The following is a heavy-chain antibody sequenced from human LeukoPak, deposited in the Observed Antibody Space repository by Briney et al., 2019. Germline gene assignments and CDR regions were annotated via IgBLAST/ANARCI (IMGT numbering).Heavy chain of an antibody. CDR1: GYTFTNYY. CDR2: INPSGGST. Sequence: ASVKVSCKASGYTFTNYYMHWVRQAPGQGLEWMGIINPSGGSTTYAQKFQGRVTMTRDTSTSTVYMELSGLRSEDAAVYYCARDLSGNKYGHFDYWGQGTLVTVSS. D-gene: IGHD1-26*01. CDR3: ARDLSGNKYGHFDY. J-gene: IGHJ4*02. V-gene: IGHV1-46*01.